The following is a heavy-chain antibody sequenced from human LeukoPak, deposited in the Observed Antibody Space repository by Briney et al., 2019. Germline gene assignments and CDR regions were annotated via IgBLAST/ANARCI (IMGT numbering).Heavy chain of an antibody. J-gene: IGHJ4*02. CDR2: IYPSDSDT. CDR1: GYIFASYW. CDR3: ARQKYCSGASCFVVTDPFEY. Sequence: PGESLKISRKAAGYIFASYWIGWVRQMPGKGLEWMGIIYPSDSDTRYSPSFQGQVTFSVDQSTNTAFLQWSTLRASDSATYYCARQKYCSGASCFVVTDPFEYWGQGTLVIVSS. D-gene: IGHD2-15*01. V-gene: IGHV5-51*01.